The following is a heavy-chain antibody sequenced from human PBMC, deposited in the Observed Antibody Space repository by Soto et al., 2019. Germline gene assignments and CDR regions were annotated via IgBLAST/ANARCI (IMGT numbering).Heavy chain of an antibody. CDR3: ARQSCSGGGCYSGPQDWYFSL. D-gene: IGHD2-15*01. CDR2: LSYNGNI. Sequence: QVQLQESGPGLVKPSETLSLTCTVSGASISSYYWSWIRQTPGKGLEWIAYLSYNGNIFYNPSLSRRVAISVDTSKNQFSLTLSSVAAADTAVYFCARQSCSGGGCYSGPQDWYFSLWGRGTLVTVSS. V-gene: IGHV4-59*01. CDR1: GASISSYY. J-gene: IGHJ2*01.